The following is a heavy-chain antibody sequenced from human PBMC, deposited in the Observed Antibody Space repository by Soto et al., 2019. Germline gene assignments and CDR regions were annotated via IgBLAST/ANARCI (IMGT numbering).Heavy chain of an antibody. CDR3: ARDSSLHSYDSSGYPDY. Sequence: GESLRLSCAASGFTFSSYCMHWVRQAPGKELEWVAVIWYDGSNKYYADSVKGRFTISRDNSKNTLYLQMNSLKAEDTAVYYCARDSSLHSYDSSGYPDYWGQGT. J-gene: IGHJ4*02. V-gene: IGHV3-33*01. CDR1: GFTFSSYC. CDR2: IWYDGSNK. D-gene: IGHD3-22*01.